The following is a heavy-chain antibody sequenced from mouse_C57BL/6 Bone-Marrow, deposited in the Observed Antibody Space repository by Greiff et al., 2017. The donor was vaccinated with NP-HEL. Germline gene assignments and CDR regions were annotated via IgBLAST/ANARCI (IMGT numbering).Heavy chain of an antibody. CDR1: GFSLTSYA. CDR2: IWTGGGT. J-gene: IGHJ3*01. D-gene: IGHD3-2*02. Sequence: VQVVESGPGLVAPSQSLSITCTVSGFSLTSYAISWVRQPPGKGLEWLGVIWTGGGTNYNSALKSRLSISKDNSKSQVFLKMNSLQTDDTARYYCASATAQATLAWFAYWGQGTLVTVSA. CDR3: ASATAQATLAWFAY. V-gene: IGHV2-9-1*01.